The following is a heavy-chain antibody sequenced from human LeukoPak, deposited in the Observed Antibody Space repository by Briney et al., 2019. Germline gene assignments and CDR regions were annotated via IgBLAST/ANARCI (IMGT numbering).Heavy chain of an antibody. CDR1: GFTFTNYW. V-gene: IGHV3-74*01. D-gene: IGHD3-22*01. Sequence: PGGSLRLSCAASGFTFTNYWMHWVRQAPGEGLMWVSRINSDGSSTSYADSVKGRFTISRDNAKNTLYLQMNSLRAEDTAVYYCARADTSGYAVFGYWGQGALVTVSS. CDR3: ARADTSGYAVFGY. J-gene: IGHJ4*02. CDR2: INSDGSST.